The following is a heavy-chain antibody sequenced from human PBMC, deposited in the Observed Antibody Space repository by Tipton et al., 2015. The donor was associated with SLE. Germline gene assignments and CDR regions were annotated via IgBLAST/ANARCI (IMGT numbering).Heavy chain of an antibody. CDR3: ARGVAERLGLDF. Sequence: TLSLTCTVSGGSIGPYYWHWIRQSPGKALEWIGYIYFDGNSNGRGNYNPSLKSRVTTSVDPSKMQFSLNLNSVTAADTALYFCARGVAERLGLDFWGQGSLVTVSS. CDR1: GGSIGPYY. D-gene: IGHD6-19*01. V-gene: IGHV4-59*01. J-gene: IGHJ4*02. CDR2: IYFDGNS.